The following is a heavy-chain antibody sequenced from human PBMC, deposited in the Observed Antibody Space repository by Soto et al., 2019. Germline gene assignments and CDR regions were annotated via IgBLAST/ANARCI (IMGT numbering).Heavy chain of an antibody. Sequence: QVQLQQWGAGLLKPSETLSLTCAVYGGFVSSGSYYWSWIRQPPGKGLEWIGEMSHSGGTHFNPSPKSRVTISVDTSKNQCSLKMGSVTAADSALYYCARVERGTATTVVDAFDIWGPGTMVTVSS. CDR1: GGFVSSGSYY. CDR2: MSHSGGT. D-gene: IGHD1-1*01. V-gene: IGHV4-34*01. J-gene: IGHJ3*02. CDR3: ARVERGTATTVVDAFDI.